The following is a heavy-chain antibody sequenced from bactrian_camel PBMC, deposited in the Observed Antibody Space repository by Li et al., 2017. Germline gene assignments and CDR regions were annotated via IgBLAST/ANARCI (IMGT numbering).Heavy chain of an antibody. CDR1: GYTTSSRC. V-gene: IGHV3S6*01. D-gene: IGHD4*01. CDR3: AASRLGSTINWRQERRYGY. Sequence: VQLVESGGGSVQAGGTLRLSCVASGYTTSSRCMGWFRQAPGKEREGVASIDIDGSDMIAAYAASAKGRFTISQDGAENTVYLQMNGLKPEDTAMYYCAASRLGSTINWRQERRYGYWGQGTQVTVS. CDR2: IDIDGSDMIA. J-gene: IGHJ4*01.